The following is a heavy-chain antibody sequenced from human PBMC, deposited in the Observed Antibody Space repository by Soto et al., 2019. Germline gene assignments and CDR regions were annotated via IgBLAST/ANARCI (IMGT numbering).Heavy chain of an antibody. V-gene: IGHV3-15*07. CDR2: IKSKDDGGTT. CDR1: GFTFSNAW. CDR3: ARDYSSYGPFDY. J-gene: IGHJ4*02. Sequence: GGSLRLSCAASGFTFSNAWMNWVRQAPGKGLEWVGRIKSKDDGGTTDYAAPVKGRFTISRDDSKNTLYLQMNSLRAEDTAVYYCARDYSSYGPFDYWGQGTLVTVSS. D-gene: IGHD5-18*01.